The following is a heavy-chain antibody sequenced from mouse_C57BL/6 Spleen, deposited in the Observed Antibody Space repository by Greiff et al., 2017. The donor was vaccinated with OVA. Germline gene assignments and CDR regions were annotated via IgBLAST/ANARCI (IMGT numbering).Heavy chain of an antibody. CDR2: IDPSDSYT. V-gene: IGHV1-50*01. CDR3: ARDGSSFYYAMDY. D-gene: IGHD1-1*01. CDR1: GYTFTSYW. Sequence: QVQLQQPGAELVKPGASVKLSCKASGYTFTSYWMQWVKQRPGQGLEWIGEIDPSDSYTNYNQKFKGKATVTVDTSSSTAYMQLSSLTSEDSAVYYCARDGSSFYYAMDYWGQGTSVTVSS. J-gene: IGHJ4*01.